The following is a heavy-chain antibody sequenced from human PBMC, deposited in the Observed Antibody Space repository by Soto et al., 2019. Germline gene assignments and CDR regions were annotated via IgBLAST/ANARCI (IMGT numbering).Heavy chain of an antibody. CDR3: ARYGVGVVAATRWFDP. J-gene: IGHJ5*02. CDR2: ISSYNGNT. Sequence: QVQLVQSGAEVKKPGASVKVSCKASGYTFTSYGISWVRQAPGQGLEWMGWISSYNGNTNYVQKLQGRVTMTTDESTSTAYMELRSLRSDDTAVYYCARYGVGVVAATRWFDPWGQGTLVTVSS. D-gene: IGHD2-15*01. V-gene: IGHV1-18*01. CDR1: GYTFTSYG.